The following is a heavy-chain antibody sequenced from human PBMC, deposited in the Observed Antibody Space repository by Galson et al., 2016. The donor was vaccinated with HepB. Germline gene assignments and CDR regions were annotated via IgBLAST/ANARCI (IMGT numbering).Heavy chain of an antibody. D-gene: IGHD3-10*01. CDR2: IYKSGST. CDR3: VTGRGWLPDY. Sequence: SETLSLTCTVSGDSISENYCNWVRQPPGKGLEWIGYIYKSGSTKYSPSLKSRVTISSDTSTNQFSLNLSSVTAADTAVYYCVTGRGWLPDYWGQGILVTVSS. J-gene: IGHJ4*02. V-gene: IGHV4-59*01. CDR1: GDSISENY.